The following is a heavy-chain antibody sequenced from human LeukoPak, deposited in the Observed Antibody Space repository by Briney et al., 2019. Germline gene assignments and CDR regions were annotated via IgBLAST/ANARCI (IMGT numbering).Heavy chain of an antibody. J-gene: IGHJ5*02. CDR3: ARHTKRPQAGWFDP. Sequence: GESLKISCKASGYNFTTYWIGWVRQMPGKGLEYTGIIYPRDSQIRYSPSFQGQVTISADKSISTAYLQWTSLKASDTAIYYCARHTKRPQAGWFDPWGQGTLVTVSS. V-gene: IGHV5-51*01. CDR2: IYPRDSQI. CDR1: GYNFTTYW. D-gene: IGHD6-25*01.